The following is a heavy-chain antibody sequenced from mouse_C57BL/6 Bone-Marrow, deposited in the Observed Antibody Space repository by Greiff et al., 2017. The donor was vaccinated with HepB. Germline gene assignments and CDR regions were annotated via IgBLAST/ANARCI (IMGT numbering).Heavy chain of an antibody. Sequence: EVQLQESEGGLVQPGSSMKLSCTASGFTFSDYYMAWVRQVPEKGLEWVANINYDGSSTYYLDSLKSRFIISRDNAKNILYLQMSSLKSEDTATYYCARVDDYDWGWYFDVWGTRTTVTVSS. D-gene: IGHD2-4*01. CDR2: INYDGSST. CDR3: ARVDDYDWGWYFDV. CDR1: GFTFSDYY. J-gene: IGHJ1*03. V-gene: IGHV5-16*01.